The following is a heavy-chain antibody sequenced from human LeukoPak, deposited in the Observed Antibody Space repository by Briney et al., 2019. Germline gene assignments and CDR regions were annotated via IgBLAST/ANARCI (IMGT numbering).Heavy chain of an antibody. Sequence: SETLSLTCTVSGGSISSYYWSWIRQPPGKGLEWIGYIYYSGSTYYNPSLKSRVTISVDTSKNQFSLKLSSVTAADTAVYYCARDFAPGVVMGAFDIWGQGTMVTVSS. CDR2: IYYSGST. V-gene: IGHV4-59*06. D-gene: IGHD3-3*01. J-gene: IGHJ3*02. CDR3: ARDFAPGVVMGAFDI. CDR1: GGSISSYY.